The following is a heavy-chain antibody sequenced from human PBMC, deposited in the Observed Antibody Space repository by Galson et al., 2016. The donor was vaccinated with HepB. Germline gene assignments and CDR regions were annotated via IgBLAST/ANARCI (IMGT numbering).Heavy chain of an antibody. CDR2: INGGGNLP. CDR3: AKDRRWNSGANAYGWFDS. J-gene: IGHJ5*01. Sequence: SLRLSCAASGFTFSSNAMRWARQAPGKELEWVSSINGGGNLPYYADSVKGRFNISSDNSRTTLFLQMNRQRSEDSAIYFCAKDRRWNSGANAYGWFDSWGQGALVTVSS. V-gene: IGHV3-23*01. CDR1: GFTFSSNA. D-gene: IGHD4-17*01.